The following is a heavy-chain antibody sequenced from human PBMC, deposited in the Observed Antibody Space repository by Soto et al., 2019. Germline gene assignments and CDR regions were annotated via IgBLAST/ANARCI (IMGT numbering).Heavy chain of an antibody. CDR1: GYTFTSYA. V-gene: IGHV1-3*01. J-gene: IGHJ4*02. CDR3: ARREWDLRAFDY. Sequence: VASVKVSCKASGYTFTSYAMHWVRQAPGQRLEWMGWINAGNGNTKYSQKFQGRVTITRDTSASTAYMELSSLRSEDTAVYYCARREWDLRAFDYWGQGTLVTVSS. D-gene: IGHD1-26*01. CDR2: INAGNGNT.